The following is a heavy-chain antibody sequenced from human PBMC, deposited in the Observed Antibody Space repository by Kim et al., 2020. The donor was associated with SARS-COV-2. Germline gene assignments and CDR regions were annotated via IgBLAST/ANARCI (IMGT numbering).Heavy chain of an antibody. CDR2: IFYSGST. Sequence: SETLSLTCTVSGCSISSNSYYWGWIRQPPGKGLEWIGSIFYSGSTYYNPSLKSRVTISLDTSKNQFSLNLSSVTAADTALYYCARGSGYYGSVNSVYYF. D-gene: IGHD3-10*01. CDR3: ARGSGYYGSVNSVYYF. J-gene: IGHJ4*01. V-gene: IGHV4-39*07. CDR1: GCSISSNSYY.